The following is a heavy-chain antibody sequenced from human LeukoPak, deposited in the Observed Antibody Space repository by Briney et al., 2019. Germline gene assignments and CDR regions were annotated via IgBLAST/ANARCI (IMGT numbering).Heavy chain of an antibody. V-gene: IGHV3-23*01. Sequence: GGSLRLSCAASGFTFSSYAMSWVRQAPGKGLEWVSAISGSGGSTYYADSVKGRFTISRDNSKNTLYLQMNSLRAEDTAVYYCAIIPRAAAGPSARSPFHYWGQGTLVTVSS. J-gene: IGHJ4*02. D-gene: IGHD6-13*01. CDR3: AIIPRAAAGPSARSPFHY. CDR2: ISGSGGST. CDR1: GFTFSSYA.